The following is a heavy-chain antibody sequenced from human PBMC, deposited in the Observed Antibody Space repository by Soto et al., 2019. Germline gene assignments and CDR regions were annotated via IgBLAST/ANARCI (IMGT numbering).Heavy chain of an antibody. D-gene: IGHD5-12*01. V-gene: IGHV1-2*02. Sequence: QVQLVQSGAEVRKPGASVKVSCKTSGDSFNAYYLHWVRQAPGQGLAWLGWINPNGGATKYAQKLRGRVAMTRDTSIRTAYMELTSLRSDDTAIYFWARESGGATATLDYYYFYMDVWGQGTTVTVSS. J-gene: IGHJ6*03. CDR2: INPNGGAT. CDR1: GDSFNAYY. CDR3: ARESGGATATLDYYYFYMDV.